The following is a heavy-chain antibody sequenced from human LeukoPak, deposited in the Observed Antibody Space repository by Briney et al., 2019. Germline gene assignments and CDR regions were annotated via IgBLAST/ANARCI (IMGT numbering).Heavy chain of an antibody. V-gene: IGHV4-59*08. CDR1: GGSISSYY. CDR3: ARSSSSWLL. J-gene: IGHJ4*02. D-gene: IGHD6-13*01. CDR2: IYYSGST. Sequence: SETLSLTCTVSGGSISSYYWSWIRQPPGKGLEWIGYIYYSGSTNYNPSLKSRVTISVDTSKNQFPLKLSSVTAADTAVYYCARSSSSWLLWGQGTLVTVSS.